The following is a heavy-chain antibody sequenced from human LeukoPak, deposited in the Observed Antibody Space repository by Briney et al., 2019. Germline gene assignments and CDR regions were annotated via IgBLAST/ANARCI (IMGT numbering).Heavy chain of an antibody. Sequence: PSETLSLTCTVSGGSISSYYWSWIRQPPGKGLEWIGYIYYSGSTNYKPSLKSRVTISVDTSKNQFSLKLSSVTAADTAVYYCAREQKGYCSSTSCTSGWYFDLWGRGTLVTVSS. D-gene: IGHD2-2*01. CDR3: AREQKGYCSSTSCTSGWYFDL. CDR1: GGSISSYY. J-gene: IGHJ2*01. V-gene: IGHV4-59*12. CDR2: IYYSGST.